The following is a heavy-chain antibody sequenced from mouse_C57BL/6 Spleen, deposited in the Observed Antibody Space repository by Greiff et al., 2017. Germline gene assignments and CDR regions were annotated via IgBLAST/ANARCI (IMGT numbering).Heavy chain of an antibody. CDR2: IWGVGST. CDR3: AGTTVGAMDY. Sequence: QVQLQQSGPGLVAPSQSLSITCTVSGFSLTSYGVDWVRQSPGKGLEWLGVIWGVGSTNYNSALKSRLSISKDNSKSQVFLKMNSLQTDDTAMYYCAGTTVGAMDYWGQGTSVTVSS. CDR1: GFSLTSYG. J-gene: IGHJ4*01. D-gene: IGHD1-1*01. V-gene: IGHV2-6*01.